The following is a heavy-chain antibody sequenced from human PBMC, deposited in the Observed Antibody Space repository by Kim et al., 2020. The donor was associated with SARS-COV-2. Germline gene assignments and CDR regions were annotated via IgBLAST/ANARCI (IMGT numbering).Heavy chain of an antibody. D-gene: IGHD3-22*01. CDR3: ARGKYYYDGSGNPRFWYFDL. CDR2: VFDSGST. Sequence: SETLSLTCTVSGGSIRYYYWTWIRQPPGKGLEWVGYVFDSGSTNYNPSLKSRVTISLGTSKKQFSLQLTSVTAADTAVYYCARGKYYYDGSGNPRFWYFDLWGRGTLVTDSS. V-gene: IGHV4-59*01. CDR1: GGSIRYYY. J-gene: IGHJ2*01.